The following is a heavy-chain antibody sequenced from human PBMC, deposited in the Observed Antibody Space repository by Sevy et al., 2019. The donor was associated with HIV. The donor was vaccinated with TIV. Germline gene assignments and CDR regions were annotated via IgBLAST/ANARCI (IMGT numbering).Heavy chain of an antibody. V-gene: IGHV3-23*01. Sequence: GGSLRLSCAASGFTFNNFAMSWVRQAPGKGLEWVSAISRKSLGTYYADPVKGRFSISRDDSTNMLYLQMSSLRGDDTAVYYCAKEGKTSPDKFDSWGQGTLVTVSS. CDR2: ISRKSLGT. CDR1: GFTFNNFA. D-gene: IGHD3-10*01. J-gene: IGHJ4*02. CDR3: AKEGKTSPDKFDS.